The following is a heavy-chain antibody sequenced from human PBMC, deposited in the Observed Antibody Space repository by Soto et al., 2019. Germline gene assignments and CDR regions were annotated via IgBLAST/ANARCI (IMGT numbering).Heavy chain of an antibody. J-gene: IGHJ4*02. Sequence: LTCAISGDSVSSNSASWNWIRQSPSRGLEWLGRTYYRSKWYNDYAVSVKSRITINPDTSKNQFSLQLNSVTPEDTAVYYCARATGYGSGWCDYWGQGTLVTVSS. D-gene: IGHD6-19*01. CDR2: TYYRSKWYN. CDR3: ARATGYGSGWCDY. CDR1: GDSVSSNSAS. V-gene: IGHV6-1*01.